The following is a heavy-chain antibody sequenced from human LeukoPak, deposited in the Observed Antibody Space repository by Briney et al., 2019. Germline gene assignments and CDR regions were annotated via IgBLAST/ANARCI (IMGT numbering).Heavy chain of an antibody. J-gene: IGHJ4*02. CDR3: AKKEPTTGSFDY. D-gene: IGHD1-1*01. CDR2: IGVSTSST. CDR1: EFTFSNYA. V-gene: IGHV3-23*01. Sequence: PGGSLRLSCVASEFTFSNYAMSWVRQAPGKGLEWVSAIGVSTSSTYYADSVKGRFTISRDNSKNTLYLQMNSLRAEDTAVYYCAKKEPTTGSFDYWGRGTLVTVSS.